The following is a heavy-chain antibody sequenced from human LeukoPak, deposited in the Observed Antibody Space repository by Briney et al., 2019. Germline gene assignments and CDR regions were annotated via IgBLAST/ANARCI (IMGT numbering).Heavy chain of an antibody. D-gene: IGHD5-18*01. CDR1: GFTFSSYW. J-gene: IGHJ4*02. CDR2: IKQDGSEK. CDR3: ARDRRFLDTAMVTFDY. V-gene: IGHV3-7*01. Sequence: PGGSLRLSCAAAGFTFSSYWMNWVRQAPGKGLEWVANIKQDGSEKYYVDSVKGRFTISRDNAKNSLYLQVNSLRAEDTAVYYCARDRRFLDTAMVTFDYWGQGTLVTVSS.